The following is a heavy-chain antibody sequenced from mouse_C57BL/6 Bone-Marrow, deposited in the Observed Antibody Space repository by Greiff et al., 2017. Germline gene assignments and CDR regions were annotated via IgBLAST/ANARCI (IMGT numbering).Heavy chain of an antibody. CDR3: ARGWSRFAY. V-gene: IGHV5-16*01. CDR2: INYDGSST. Sequence: DVKLVESEGGLVQPGSSMKLSCTASGFTFSDYYMAWVRQVPEKGLEWVANINYDGSSTYYLDSLKSRFIISRDNAKNILYLQMSSLKSEDTATYYCARGWSRFAYWGQGTLVTVSA. CDR1: GFTFSDYY. J-gene: IGHJ3*01. D-gene: IGHD2-3*01.